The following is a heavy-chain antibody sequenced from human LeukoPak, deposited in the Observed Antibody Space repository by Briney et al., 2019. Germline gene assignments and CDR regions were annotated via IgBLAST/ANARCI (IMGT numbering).Heavy chain of an antibody. D-gene: IGHD3-22*01. CDR1: GFTFSSYA. CDR2: IKSKTDGGTT. J-gene: IGHJ3*02. Sequence: GGSLRLSCAASGFTFSSYAMSWVRQAPGKGLEWVGRIKSKTDGGTTDYAAPVKGRFTISRDDSKNTLYLQMNSLKTEDTAVYYCTTDSEGYYDSSGSNAFDIWGQGTMVTVSS. CDR3: TTDSEGYYDSSGSNAFDI. V-gene: IGHV3-15*01.